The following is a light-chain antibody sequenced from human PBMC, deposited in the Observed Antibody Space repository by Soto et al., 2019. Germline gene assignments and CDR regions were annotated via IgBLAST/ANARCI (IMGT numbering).Light chain of an antibody. CDR2: GAS. Sequence: EIVMTQSPATLSVSPGERATLWCVASQSVSSDVAWYQQKPGQAPRLLIYGASTRATGIPDRFSGSGSGTDFSLTIRGLKPEDFAVYYCQQYRMSPNTFGQGTRLEIK. CDR1: QSVSSD. V-gene: IGKV3D-15*02. CDR3: QQYRMSPNT. J-gene: IGKJ5*01.